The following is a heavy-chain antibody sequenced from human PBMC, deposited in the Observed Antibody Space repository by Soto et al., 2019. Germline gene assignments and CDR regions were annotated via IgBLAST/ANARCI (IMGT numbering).Heavy chain of an antibody. CDR3: AKDRGGSYYHFDY. Sequence: EVQLLESGGGLVQPGGSLRLSCAASGFTFSSYAMSWVRQAPGKGLEWVSAISDSGGSTYYADSVKGRFTISRDNSKSTLYLQVNSLRAEGTAVYYCAKDRGGSYYHFDYWGQGTLVTVST. V-gene: IGHV3-23*01. CDR1: GFTFSSYA. CDR2: ISDSGGST. D-gene: IGHD1-26*01. J-gene: IGHJ4*02.